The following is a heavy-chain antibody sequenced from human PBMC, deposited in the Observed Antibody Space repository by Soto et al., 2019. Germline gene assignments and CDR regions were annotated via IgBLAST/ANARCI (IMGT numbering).Heavy chain of an antibody. CDR1: GGSFSGYY. Sequence: QVQLQQWGAGLLKPSETLSLTCAVYGGSFSGYYWSWIRQPPGKGLEWIGEINHSGSTNYTPSLKSRVTISVDTSKNQFSLKLSSVTAADTAVYYCAMTTVTLYYFDYWGQGTLVTVSS. J-gene: IGHJ4*02. D-gene: IGHD4-17*01. CDR2: INHSGST. CDR3: AMTTVTLYYFDY. V-gene: IGHV4-34*01.